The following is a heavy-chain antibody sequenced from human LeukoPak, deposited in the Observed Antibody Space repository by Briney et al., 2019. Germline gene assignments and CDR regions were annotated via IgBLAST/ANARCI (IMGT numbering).Heavy chain of an antibody. CDR1: GYSFTSYW. Sequence: GESLKISCKGSGYSFTSYWIGWVRQMPGKGLEWMGIIYPGDSDTRYSPSFQGQVTISADKSISTAYLQWSSLKASDTAIYYCARRDQYYYGSGSYFEASWFDPWGQGTLVTVSS. J-gene: IGHJ5*02. CDR3: ARRDQYYYGSGSYFEASWFDP. V-gene: IGHV5-51*01. D-gene: IGHD3-10*01. CDR2: IYPGDSDT.